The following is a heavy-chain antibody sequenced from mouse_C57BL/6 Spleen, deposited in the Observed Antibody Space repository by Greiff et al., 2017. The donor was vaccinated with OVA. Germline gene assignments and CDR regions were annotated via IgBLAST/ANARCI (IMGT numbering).Heavy chain of an antibody. CDR3: VTTVVAFDY. V-gene: IGHV5-4*01. CDR2: ISDGGSYT. CDR1: GFTFSSYA. D-gene: IGHD1-1*01. J-gene: IGHJ2*01. Sequence: EVQLQESGGGLVKPGGSLKLSCAASGFTFSSYAMSWVRQTPEKRLEWVATISDGGSYTYYPDNVKGRFTISRDNAKNNLYLQMSHLKSEDTAMYYCVTTVVAFDYWGQGTTLTVSS.